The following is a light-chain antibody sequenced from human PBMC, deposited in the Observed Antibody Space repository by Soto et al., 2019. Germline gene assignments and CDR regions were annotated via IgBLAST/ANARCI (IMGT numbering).Light chain of an antibody. CDR3: HQRGT. CDR1: QSVSSSY. CDR2: GAS. J-gene: IGKJ3*01. V-gene: IGKV3-20*01. Sequence: EIVLTQSPGTLSLSPGERATLSCRASQSVSSSYLAWYQQKPGQAPRLLIYGASSRATGIPDRFSGSGSGTDFTLTISDVQPEDFALYYCHQRGTFGPGTKVDIK.